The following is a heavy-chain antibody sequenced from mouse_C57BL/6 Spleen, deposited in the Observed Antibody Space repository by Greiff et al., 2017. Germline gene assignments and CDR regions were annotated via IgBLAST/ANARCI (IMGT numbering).Heavy chain of an antibody. J-gene: IGHJ3*01. CDR2: IYPGDGDT. CDR3: AGGNAFAY. D-gene: IGHD2-1*01. Sequence: VQLQQSGAELVKPGASVKISCKASGYAFSSYWMNGVKQRPGKGLEWIGQIYPGDGDTNYNGKFKGKATLTADKSSSTAYMQRSSLTSEDSAVYFCAGGNAFAYWGQGTLVTVSA. V-gene: IGHV1-80*01. CDR1: GYAFSSYW.